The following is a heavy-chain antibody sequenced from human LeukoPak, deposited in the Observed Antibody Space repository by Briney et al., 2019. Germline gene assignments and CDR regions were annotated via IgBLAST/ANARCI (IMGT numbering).Heavy chain of an antibody. CDR3: ATILITMVRGGFGY. J-gene: IGHJ4*02. CDR1: GYTFTSYY. Sequence: ASVKVSCKASGYTFTSYYMHWVRQAPGQGLEWMGIINPSGGSTSYAQKFQGRVTMTEDTSTDTAYMELSSLRSEDTAVYYCATILITMVRGGFGYWGQGTLVTVSS. V-gene: IGHV1-46*01. D-gene: IGHD3-10*01. CDR2: INPSGGST.